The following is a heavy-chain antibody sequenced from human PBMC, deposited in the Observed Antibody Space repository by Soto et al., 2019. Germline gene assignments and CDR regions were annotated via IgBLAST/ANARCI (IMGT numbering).Heavy chain of an antibody. V-gene: IGHV3-21*01. CDR3: ARDDYDILTGYPYHFDY. CDR1: GFTFSSYS. CDR2: ISSSSSYI. J-gene: IGHJ4*02. D-gene: IGHD3-9*01. Sequence: GGSLRLSCAASGFTFSSYSMNWVRQAPGKGLEWVSSISSSSSYIYYADSVKGRFTISRDNAKNSLYLQMNSLRAEDTAVYYCARDDYDILTGYPYHFDYWGQGTLVTVS.